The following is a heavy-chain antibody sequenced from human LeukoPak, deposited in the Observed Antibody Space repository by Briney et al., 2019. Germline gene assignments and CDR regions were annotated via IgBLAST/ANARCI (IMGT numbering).Heavy chain of an antibody. CDR3: AKDVGNGYYYGGSYCDY. CDR1: GFTFSTSG. Sequence: GGSLRLSCAASGFTFSTSGMHWVRQAPGKGLEWVAFIPYDGINKYYADSVRGRFTISRDNSKNTLYLQMNSLRAEDTAVYYCAKDVGNGYYYGGSYCDYWGQGTLVTVSS. D-gene: IGHD3-22*01. CDR2: IPYDGINK. J-gene: IGHJ4*02. V-gene: IGHV3-30*02.